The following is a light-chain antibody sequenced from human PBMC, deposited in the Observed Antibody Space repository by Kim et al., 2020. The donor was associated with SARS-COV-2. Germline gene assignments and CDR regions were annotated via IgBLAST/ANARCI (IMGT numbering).Light chain of an antibody. CDR3: QQSYSTPWT. J-gene: IGKJ1*01. CDR2: AAS. V-gene: IGKV1-39*01. CDR1: QSISSF. Sequence: ASVGDRVTLSCRARQSISSFLNWYQQKPGKAPQLLIYAASSLQSVVPSKFSGSGAGTDFTLSISSLQPEEFATYYCQQSYSTPWTFGQGTPVGIK.